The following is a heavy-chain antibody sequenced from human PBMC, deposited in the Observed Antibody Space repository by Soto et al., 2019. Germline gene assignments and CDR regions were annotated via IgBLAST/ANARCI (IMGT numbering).Heavy chain of an antibody. Sequence: GESLKISCKGSGYSFTSYWIGWVRQMPGKGLEWMGIIYPGDSDTRYSPSFQGQVTISADKSISTAYLQWSSLKASDTAMYYCARHRPYGSGSYYNARDAFDIWGQGTMVTVSS. D-gene: IGHD3-10*01. CDR2: IYPGDSDT. CDR1: GYSFTSYW. J-gene: IGHJ3*02. CDR3: ARHRPYGSGSYYNARDAFDI. V-gene: IGHV5-51*01.